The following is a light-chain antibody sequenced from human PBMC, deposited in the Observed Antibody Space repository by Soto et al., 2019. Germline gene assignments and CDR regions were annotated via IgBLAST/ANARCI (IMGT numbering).Light chain of an antibody. CDR2: DAS. V-gene: IGKV3-15*01. CDR3: QQYNSWPGT. Sequence: EIVMTQSPATLSVSPGERATLSCRASQSVSSNLAWYQQKSGQAPRLLLYDASTRATGIPARISGSGSGTEFTLTISSLESEDFAVYYCQQYNSWPGTFGQGTKVEIK. CDR1: QSVSSN. J-gene: IGKJ1*01.